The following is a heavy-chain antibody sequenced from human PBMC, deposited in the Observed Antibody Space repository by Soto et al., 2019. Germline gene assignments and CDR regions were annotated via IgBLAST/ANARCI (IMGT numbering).Heavy chain of an antibody. J-gene: IGHJ6*02. D-gene: IGHD3-3*01. CDR3: ARATFGVAVSMAF. Sequence: SETLSLTCAVFSCSISSYGHAWMWLRPPPGKGLEWIGYIYYSGTAYYNPSLKSRVTISADRSKNQFSLNLSSVTAADTAIYYCARATFGVAVSMAFWGQGATFT. CDR2: IYYSGTA. V-gene: IGHV4-30-2*01. CDR1: SCSISSYGHA.